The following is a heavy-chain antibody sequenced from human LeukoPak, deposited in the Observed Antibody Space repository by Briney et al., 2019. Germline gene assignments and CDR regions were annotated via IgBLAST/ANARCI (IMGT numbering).Heavy chain of an antibody. CDR3: ARVQYYYDSSYYFDY. Sequence: PSETLSLTCTVSGGSISSYYWSWIRQPPGKGLEWIGYIYYSGSTNYNPSLKSRVTISVDTSKNQFSLKLSSVTAADTAVYYCARVQYYYDSSYYFDYWGQGTLVTVSS. V-gene: IGHV4-59*01. CDR2: IYYSGST. CDR1: GGSISSYY. J-gene: IGHJ4*02. D-gene: IGHD3-22*01.